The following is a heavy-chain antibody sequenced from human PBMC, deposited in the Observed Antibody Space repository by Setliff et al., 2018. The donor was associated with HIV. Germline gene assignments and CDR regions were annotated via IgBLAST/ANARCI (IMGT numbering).Heavy chain of an antibody. CDR3: ARDGGYYYYMDV. V-gene: IGHV1-18*04. CDR2: ISAYNGNT. Sequence: ASVKVSCKASGYTFTGYYMHWVRQAPGQGLEWMGWISAYNGNTNYAQKLQGRVTMTTDTSTNTAYMELKSLRSDDTAVYYCARDGGYYYYMDVWGKGTTVTVSS. D-gene: IGHD3-10*01. J-gene: IGHJ6*03. CDR1: GYTFTGYY.